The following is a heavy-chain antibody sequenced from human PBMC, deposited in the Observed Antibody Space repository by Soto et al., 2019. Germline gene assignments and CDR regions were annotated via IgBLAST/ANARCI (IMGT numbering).Heavy chain of an antibody. Sequence: GGSLRLSCAASGFTFSSYAMSWVRQAPGKGLEWVSAISGSGGSTYYADSVKGRFTISRDNSKNTLYLQMNRLRAEDTAVYYCAKDPAHYDSSGYSGLVDYWGQGTLATVSS. D-gene: IGHD3-22*01. CDR2: ISGSGGST. J-gene: IGHJ4*02. CDR1: GFTFSSYA. V-gene: IGHV3-23*01. CDR3: AKDPAHYDSSGYSGLVDY.